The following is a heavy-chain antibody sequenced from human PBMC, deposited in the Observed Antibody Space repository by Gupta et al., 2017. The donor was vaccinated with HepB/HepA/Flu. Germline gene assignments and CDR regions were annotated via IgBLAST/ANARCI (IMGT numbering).Heavy chain of an antibody. CDR1: GGTFSSYA. J-gene: IGHJ4*02. V-gene: IGHV1-69*06. Sequence: GGTFSSYAISWVRQAPGQGLEWMGGIIPIFGTANYAQKFQGRVTITADKSTSTAYMELSSLRSEDTAVYYCARAPTFYCSSTSCYYPGHFDYGGQGTLVTVSS. CDR2: IIPIFGTA. CDR3: ARAPTFYCSSTSCYYPGHFDY. D-gene: IGHD2-2*01.